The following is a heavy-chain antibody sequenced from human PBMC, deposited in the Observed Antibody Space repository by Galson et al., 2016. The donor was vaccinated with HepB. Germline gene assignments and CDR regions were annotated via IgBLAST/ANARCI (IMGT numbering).Heavy chain of an antibody. CDR3: ATVRKPSVGPAIDGAAFFRH. Sequence: SLRLSCAASGFNFRSYAMHWVRQAPGKGLVWVAVISNDGGKEYYADSVTGRFTISRDNSKNTVSLQTSSLRIEDTATYYCATVRKPSVGPAIDGAAFFRHWGQGTLVKVSS. CDR1: GFNFRSYA. CDR2: ISNDGGKE. J-gene: IGHJ1*01. D-gene: IGHD2-15*01. V-gene: IGHV3-30-3*01.